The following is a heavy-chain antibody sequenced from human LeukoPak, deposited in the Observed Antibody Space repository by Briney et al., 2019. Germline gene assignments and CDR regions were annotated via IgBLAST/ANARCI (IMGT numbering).Heavy chain of an antibody. Sequence: GGSLRLSCAASGFTFSSSAMSWVRQAPGKGLEWVSGISGSGISTYYADSVKGRFTISRDNSKNTLYLQINGLRVEDTAVYYCAKSWNYYDSSGDDALDIWGQGTMVTVSS. CDR2: ISGSGIST. J-gene: IGHJ3*02. CDR1: GFTFSSSA. V-gene: IGHV3-23*01. CDR3: AKSWNYYDSSGDDALDI. D-gene: IGHD3-22*01.